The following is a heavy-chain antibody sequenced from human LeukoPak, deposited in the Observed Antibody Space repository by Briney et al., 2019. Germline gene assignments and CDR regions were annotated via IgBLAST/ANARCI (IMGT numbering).Heavy chain of an antibody. CDR1: GGSISSYY. CDR3: ARRHKVGAGDALDI. CDR2: VYYSGST. J-gene: IGHJ3*02. V-gene: IGHV4-59*08. Sequence: SETLSLTCTVSGGSISSYYWTWIRQPPGKGLEWIGYVYYSGSTNYNPSLKSRVTISVDTSKNQFSLKLNSVTAADTAVYYCARRHKVGAGDALDIWGQGTMVTVSS. D-gene: IGHD3-10*01.